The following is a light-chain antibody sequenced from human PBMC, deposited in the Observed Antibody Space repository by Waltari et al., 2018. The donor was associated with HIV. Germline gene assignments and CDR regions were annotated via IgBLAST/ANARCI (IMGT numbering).Light chain of an antibody. Sequence: DVHMTQYPSSLSASVGDRVTITCRASQPISKSLAWYQQKPGKAPKPLVYGTSRLESGVPTRFSGSGSGTDYTLTISSLQPEDFASYYCQQYYSIPNTFGQGTKLEIK. V-gene: IGKV1-NL1*01. CDR3: QQYYSIPNT. CDR2: GTS. J-gene: IGKJ2*01. CDR1: QPISKS.